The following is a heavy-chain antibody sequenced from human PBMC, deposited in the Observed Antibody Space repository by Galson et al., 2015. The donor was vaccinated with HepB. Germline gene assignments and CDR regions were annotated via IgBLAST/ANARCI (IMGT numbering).Heavy chain of an antibody. J-gene: IGHJ4*02. Sequence: SVKVSCKASGGTFSSYAISWVRQAPGQGLEWMGGIIPIFGTANYAQKFQGRVTITADKSTSTAYMELSSLRSEDTAVYYCARGLDYYGSWSAIDYSGQGPLVTVSS. CDR1: GGTFSSYA. D-gene: IGHD3-10*01. CDR3: ARGLDYYGSWSAIDY. V-gene: IGHV1-69*06. CDR2: IIPIFGTA.